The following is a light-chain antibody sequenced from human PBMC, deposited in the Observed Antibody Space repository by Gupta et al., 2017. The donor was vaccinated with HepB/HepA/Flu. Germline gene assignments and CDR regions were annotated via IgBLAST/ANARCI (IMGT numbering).Light chain of an antibody. J-gene: IGLJ1*01. Sequence: QSVLTQPPSVSGAPGQRVTIPCTGSSSNIGAGYDVHWYQQLPGTAPNLLIYGNTNRPSGVPDRVSGSKSGTSAALAITGLQAEDEADYYCQSYDSSLSGSYVFGTGTKVTVL. CDR2: GNT. CDR1: SSNIGAGYD. CDR3: QSYDSSLSGSYV. V-gene: IGLV1-40*01.